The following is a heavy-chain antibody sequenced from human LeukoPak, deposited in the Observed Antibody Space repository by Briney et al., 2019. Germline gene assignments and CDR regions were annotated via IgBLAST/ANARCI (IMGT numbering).Heavy chain of an antibody. Sequence: QPGGSLRLSCAASGFTFSSYAMSWVLQAPGKGLEWVSAISGSGGSTYYADSVKGRFTISRDNSKNTLYLQMNSLRAEDTAVYYCARDCGGDCYYDYWGQGTLVTVSS. V-gene: IGHV3-23*01. CDR3: ARDCGGDCYYDY. J-gene: IGHJ4*02. D-gene: IGHD2-21*01. CDR2: ISGSGGST. CDR1: GFTFSSYA.